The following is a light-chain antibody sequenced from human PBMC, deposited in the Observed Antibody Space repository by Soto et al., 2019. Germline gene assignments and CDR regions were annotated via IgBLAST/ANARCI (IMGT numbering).Light chain of an antibody. J-gene: IGLJ2*01. Sequence: SYELTQPPSVSVAPGQTARITWGGNNIGSKGVHWYQQKPGQAPMLVVYADSDRPSGIPERFSGSNSGNTATLTISRVEAGDEADYYCQVWDSSSDQFGGGTKLTVL. CDR1: NIGSKG. CDR3: QVWDSSSDQ. V-gene: IGLV3-21*02. CDR2: ADS.